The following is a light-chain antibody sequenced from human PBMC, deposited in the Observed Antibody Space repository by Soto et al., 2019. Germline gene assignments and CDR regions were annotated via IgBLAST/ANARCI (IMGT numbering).Light chain of an antibody. J-gene: IGLJ2*01. CDR2: EGT. CDR1: SRDVGSYNL. V-gene: IGLV2-23*01. CDR3: CSYAHDTRSGTVV. Sequence: QSVLTQPASVSGSPGQSITISCTGTSRDVGSYNLVSWYQQNPGKAPKLMIYEGTKRPSGVSDRFSGSKSGNTASMTISGLQAEDEADYYCCSYAHDTRSGTVVFGGGTKLTVL.